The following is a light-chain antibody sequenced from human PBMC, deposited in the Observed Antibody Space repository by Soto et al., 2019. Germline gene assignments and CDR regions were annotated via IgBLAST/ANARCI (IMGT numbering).Light chain of an antibody. Sequence: ENVLTQSPGTLSLSPGERATLSCRASESVSSIYVAWYQQKPGQAPRLLIYGASTRAAGIPDRFSGSGSGTDFTLTIDRLEPEDFAVYYCQHYGRSRTFGQGTKVDIK. CDR1: ESVSSIY. CDR3: QHYGRSRT. J-gene: IGKJ1*01. V-gene: IGKV3-20*01. CDR2: GAS.